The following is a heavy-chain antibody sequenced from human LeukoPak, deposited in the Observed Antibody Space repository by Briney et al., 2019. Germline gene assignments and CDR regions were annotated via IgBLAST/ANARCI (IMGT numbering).Heavy chain of an antibody. CDR2: IWYDGSNK. CDR1: GFTFSSYG. Sequence: GGSLRLSCAASGFTFSSYGMHWVRQAPGKGLEWVAVIWYDGSNKYYADSVKGRFTISRDNSKNTLYLQMNSLRAEDTAVYYCARDCSSTSCHTYCYYYYYGMDVWGQGTTVTVSS. CDR3: ARDCSSTSCHTYCYYYYYGMDV. V-gene: IGHV3-33*01. D-gene: IGHD2-2*01. J-gene: IGHJ6*02.